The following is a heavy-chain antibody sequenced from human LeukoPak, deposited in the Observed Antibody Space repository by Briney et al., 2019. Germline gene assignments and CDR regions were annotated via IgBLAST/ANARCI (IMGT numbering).Heavy chain of an antibody. CDR2: IKQDGSEK. V-gene: IGHV3-7*03. CDR3: ARDGVNYYDISGYDI. CDR1: GFTFSSYW. Sequence: GGSLRLSCAASGFTFSSYWMSWVRQAPGKGLEWVANIKQDGSEKYYVDSVKGRFTISRDNAKNSLYLQMNSLRAEDTAVYYCARDGVNYYDISGYDIWGRGTLVTVSS. J-gene: IGHJ4*02. D-gene: IGHD3-22*01.